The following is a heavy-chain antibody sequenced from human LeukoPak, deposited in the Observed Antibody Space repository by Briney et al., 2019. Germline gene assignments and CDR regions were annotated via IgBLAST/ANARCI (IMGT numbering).Heavy chain of an antibody. Sequence: PGGSLRLSCTASGFTFSSYSLNWVRQAPGKGLEWVSSVSTGSNYIYYADSVKGRFTISRDNDKNSLYLQMNSLRVEDTAVYYCARDSGYNAFDIWGQGTMVTVSS. D-gene: IGHD5-12*01. CDR2: VSTGSNYI. V-gene: IGHV3-21*01. CDR3: ARDSGYNAFDI. J-gene: IGHJ3*02. CDR1: GFTFSSYS.